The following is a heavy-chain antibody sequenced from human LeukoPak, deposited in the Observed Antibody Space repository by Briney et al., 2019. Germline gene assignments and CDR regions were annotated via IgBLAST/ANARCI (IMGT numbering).Heavy chain of an antibody. CDR2: IYATGST. CDR1: GGSISSPSYY. V-gene: IGHV4-61*09. Sequence: SETLSRACTVSGGSISSPSYYWSWIRHPAGKGLEWIGHIYATGSTNYNPSLKSRVTISLGTSKNQFSLRLSSVTAADTAVYYCAREAVVVTTTVHYYFDHWGQGSLVTVSS. D-gene: IGHD2-15*01. CDR3: AREAVVVTTTVHYYFDH. J-gene: IGHJ4*02.